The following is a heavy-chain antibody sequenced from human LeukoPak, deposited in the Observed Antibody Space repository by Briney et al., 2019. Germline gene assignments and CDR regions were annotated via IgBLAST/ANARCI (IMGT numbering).Heavy chain of an antibody. Sequence: SETLSLTCTVSGGSISSNFWSCIRQPPGKGLEWIGYIYYSGNTNYNPSLKSRVTISIDTSKNQFSLEVNSVTAADTAVYYCARDRGGGSANFDYWGQGTLVTVSS. CDR1: GGSISSNF. CDR2: IYYSGNT. D-gene: IGHD2-15*01. J-gene: IGHJ4*02. V-gene: IGHV4-59*01. CDR3: ARDRGGGSANFDY.